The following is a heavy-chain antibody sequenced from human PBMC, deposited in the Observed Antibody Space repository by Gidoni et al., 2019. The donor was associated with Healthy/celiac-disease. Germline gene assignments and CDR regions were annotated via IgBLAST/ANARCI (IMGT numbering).Heavy chain of an antibody. J-gene: IGHJ4*02. V-gene: IGHV3-23*01. Sequence: EVQLLESGGGLVQPGGSLRLSCAASGFPFSSYAMRWVRQAPGKGLEWVSAMSGSGGSTYYADSVKGRFTISRDNSKNTLYLQMNSLRAEDTAVYYCAKDRGMRGYFDYWGQGTLVTVSS. D-gene: IGHD3-10*01. CDR3: AKDRGMRGYFDY. CDR2: MSGSGGST. CDR1: GFPFSSYA.